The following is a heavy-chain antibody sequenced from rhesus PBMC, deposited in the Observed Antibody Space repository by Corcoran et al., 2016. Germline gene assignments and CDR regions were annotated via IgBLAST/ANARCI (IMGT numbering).Heavy chain of an antibody. Sequence: QLQLQESGPGLVKPSDTLSVTCAVSGGSISSSYWSWIRQAPGKGLEWIGYIYVSGSSTNYNPSLKSRVTLSVDTSKNQLSLKLSSVTTADTAVYYCASSYYSGSYYFYWGQGVLVTVSS. CDR1: GGSISSSY. CDR2: IYVSGSST. V-gene: IGHV4-169*01. D-gene: IGHD3-16*01. CDR3: ASSYYSGSYYFY. J-gene: IGHJ4*01.